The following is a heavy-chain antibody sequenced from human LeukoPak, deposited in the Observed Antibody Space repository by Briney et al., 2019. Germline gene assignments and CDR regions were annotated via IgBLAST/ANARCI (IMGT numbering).Heavy chain of an antibody. J-gene: IGHJ4*02. D-gene: IGHD1-26*01. CDR2: MSYDGSNK. Sequence: GGSLRLSCAASGFTFSSYAMHWVRQAPGKGLEWVAVMSYDGSNKYYADSVKGRFTISRDNSKNTLYLQMNSLRAEDTAVYYCARDRVGATDYFDYWGQGTLVTVSS. CDR3: ARDRVGATDYFDY. V-gene: IGHV3-30-3*01. CDR1: GFTFSSYA.